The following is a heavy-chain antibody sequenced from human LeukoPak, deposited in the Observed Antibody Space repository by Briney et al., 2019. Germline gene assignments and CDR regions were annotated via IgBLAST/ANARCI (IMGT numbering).Heavy chain of an antibody. D-gene: IGHD3-10*01. V-gene: IGHV3-30*02. CDR3: AKEQVRGVSLFDY. CDR1: GFTFSSYG. CDR2: IRYDGSNK. Sequence: GGSLRLSCAASGFTFSSYGMHWVRQAPGKGLEWVAFIRYDGSNKYYADSVKGRFTTSRDNSKNTLYLQMNSLRAEDTAVYYCAKEQVRGVSLFDYWGQGTLVTVSS. J-gene: IGHJ4*02.